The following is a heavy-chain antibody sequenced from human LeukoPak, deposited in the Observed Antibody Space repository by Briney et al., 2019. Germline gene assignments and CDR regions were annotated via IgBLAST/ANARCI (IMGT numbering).Heavy chain of an antibody. J-gene: IGHJ4*02. CDR2: IKQDGSEK. CDR1: GFTFSSYW. CDR3: ARDLGSSGYYATFDY. V-gene: IGHV3-7*01. Sequence: PGGSLRLSCAASGFTFSSYWMSWVRQAPGKGLEWVANIKQDGSEKYYVDSVKGRFTISRDNAKNSLYLQMNSLRAEDTAVYYCARDLGSSGYYATFDYWGQGTLVTVSS. D-gene: IGHD3-22*01.